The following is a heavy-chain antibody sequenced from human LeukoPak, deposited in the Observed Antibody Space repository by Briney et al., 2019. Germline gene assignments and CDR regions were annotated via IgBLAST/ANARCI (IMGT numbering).Heavy chain of an antibody. CDR2: MNPDGSTI. D-gene: IGHD6-13*01. Sequence: GGALRLSCADSGFSFSGSWLSWVRQLPGKGLEWLADMNPDGSTIVYVDSVKGRFTISRNNAKNSVYLQMDGLRAEDTAVYYCAKLTSSSWPYYFDYRGQGTLVTVSS. CDR1: GFSFSGSW. J-gene: IGHJ4*02. CDR3: AKLTSSSWPYYFDY. V-gene: IGHV3-7*03.